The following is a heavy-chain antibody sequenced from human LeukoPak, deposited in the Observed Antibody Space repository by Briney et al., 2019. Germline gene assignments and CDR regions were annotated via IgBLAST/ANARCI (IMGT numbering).Heavy chain of an antibody. CDR3: AKDRDSSGYYYSAFDI. CDR2: TYYRSKWYN. J-gene: IGHJ3*02. V-gene: IGHV6-1*01. CDR1: GDSVSSNSAA. D-gene: IGHD3-22*01. Sequence: SQTLSLICAISGDSVSSNSAAWNWIRQSPSRGLEWLGRTYYRSKWYNDYAVSVKSRISINPDTSKNQFSLQLNSVTPEDTAVYYCAKDRDSSGYYYSAFDIWGQGTMVTVSS.